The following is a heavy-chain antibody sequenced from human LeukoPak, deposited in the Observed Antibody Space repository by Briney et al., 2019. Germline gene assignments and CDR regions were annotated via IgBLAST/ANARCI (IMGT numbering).Heavy chain of an antibody. CDR1: GGSFSGYY. CDR2: INHSGST. V-gene: IGHV4-34*01. CDR3: ARSRSGYSYDHAAFEI. J-gene: IGHJ3*02. Sequence: SETLSLTCAVYGGSFSGYYWSWIRQPPGKGLEWIGEINHSGSTNYNPSLKSRVTISVDTSRNQFSLKLSSVTAADTAVYYCARSRSGYSYDHAAFEIWGQGTMVTVSS. D-gene: IGHD5-18*01.